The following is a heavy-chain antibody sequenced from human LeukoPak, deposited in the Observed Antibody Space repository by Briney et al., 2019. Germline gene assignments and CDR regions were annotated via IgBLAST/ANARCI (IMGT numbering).Heavy chain of an antibody. Sequence: ASVQVSCKTSGYTFTAYYMDWVRQAPGQGLAWMGWISPNSGGTNYAQHFQGRVTITRDTSISTAYLELSRLTSDDTAVYYCARDVRSNYGSHTMDVWGQGTTVTVSS. CDR1: GYTFTAYY. V-gene: IGHV1-2*02. J-gene: IGHJ6*02. CDR2: ISPNSGGT. CDR3: ARDVRSNYGSHTMDV. D-gene: IGHD4-11*01.